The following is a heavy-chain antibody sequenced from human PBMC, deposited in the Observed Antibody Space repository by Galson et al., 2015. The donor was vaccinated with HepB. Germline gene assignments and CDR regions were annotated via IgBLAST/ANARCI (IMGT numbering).Heavy chain of an antibody. D-gene: IGHD4-17*01. V-gene: IGHV4-30-4*07. CDR3: ARVGDYGRDAFDI. CDR1: GGSISSGAYS. J-gene: IGHJ3*02. CDR2: VYYSGST. Sequence: TLSLTCAVSGGSISSGAYSWSWIRQPPGKGLEWIGYVYYSGSTYYNPSLKSRVIISVDTSKNQFSLKLRSVTAADAAVYYCARVGDYGRDAFDIWGQGTVVTVSS.